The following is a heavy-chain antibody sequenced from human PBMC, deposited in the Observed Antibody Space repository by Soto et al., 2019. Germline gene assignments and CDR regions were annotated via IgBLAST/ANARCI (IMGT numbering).Heavy chain of an antibody. CDR1: AFTFSNAW. J-gene: IGHJ3*02. Sequence: GGSLRLSCEAPAFTFSNAWMSWVRQAPGKGLEWVSAISSSGDSAYYAESVRGRFTISRDNSINTLYLQMRSLRPEDTAVYYCAHPRGYGVFDAVDIWGQGTMVTVSS. CDR3: AHPRGYGVFDAVDI. D-gene: IGHD4-17*01. CDR2: ISSSGDSA. V-gene: IGHV3-23*01.